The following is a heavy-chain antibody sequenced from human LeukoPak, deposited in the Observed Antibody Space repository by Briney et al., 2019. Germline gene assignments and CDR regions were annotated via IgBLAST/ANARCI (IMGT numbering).Heavy chain of an antibody. J-gene: IGHJ5*02. CDR1: GESFSGYY. CDR2: IYYSGST. D-gene: IGHD3-3*01. CDR3: ARALFDYDFWSGPSKFDP. Sequence: SETLSLTCAIYGESFSGYYWGWIRQPPGKGLEWIGSIYYSGSTYYNPSLKSRVTISVDTSKNQFSLKLSSVTAADTAVYYCARALFDYDFWSGPSKFDPWGQGTLVTVSS. V-gene: IGHV4-34*01.